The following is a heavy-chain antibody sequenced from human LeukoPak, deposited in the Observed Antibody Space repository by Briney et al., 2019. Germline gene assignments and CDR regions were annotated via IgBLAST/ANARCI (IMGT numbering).Heavy chain of an antibody. D-gene: IGHD3-22*01. CDR2: IYYSGST. V-gene: IGHV4-31*03. Sequence: SQTLSLTCTVSGGSISSGGYYWSWIRQHPGKGLEWIGYIYYSGSTYYNPSLKSRVTISVDTSKNQFSPKLSSVTAADTAVYYCARGMLVYYYDSSGYSTAKTLDYWGQGTLVTVSS. CDR3: ARGMLVYYYDSSGYSTAKTLDY. J-gene: IGHJ4*02. CDR1: GGSISSGGYY.